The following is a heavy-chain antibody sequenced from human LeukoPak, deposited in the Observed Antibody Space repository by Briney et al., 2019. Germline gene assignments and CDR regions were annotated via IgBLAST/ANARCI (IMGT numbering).Heavy chain of an antibody. CDR2: IIPIFGTA. D-gene: IGHD3-22*01. J-gene: IGHJ4*02. CDR1: GGTFSSYA. V-gene: IGHV1-69*13. CDR3: ASGYYYDSSGYYYDYFDY. Sequence: SVKVSCKASGGTFSSYAISWVRQAPGQGLEWMGGIIPIFGTANYAQKFQGRVTITADESTSTAYMELSSLRSEDTAVYYCASGYYYDSSGYYYDYFDYWGQGTLVTVSS.